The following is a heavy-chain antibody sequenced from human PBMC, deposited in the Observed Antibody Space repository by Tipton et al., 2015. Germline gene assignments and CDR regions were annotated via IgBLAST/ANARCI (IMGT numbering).Heavy chain of an antibody. Sequence: SLRLSCAASGFTFSSYAMSWVRQAPGKGLEWVSGISGNGGSTFYADSVKGRFTISRDNGENSLYLQMNSLRDEDTAVYYCARDRGDFDPYYSDYWGQGTLVTVSS. V-gene: IGHV3-23*01. CDR1: GFTFSSYA. CDR3: ARDRGDFDPYYSDY. D-gene: IGHD3-10*01. J-gene: IGHJ4*02. CDR2: ISGNGGST.